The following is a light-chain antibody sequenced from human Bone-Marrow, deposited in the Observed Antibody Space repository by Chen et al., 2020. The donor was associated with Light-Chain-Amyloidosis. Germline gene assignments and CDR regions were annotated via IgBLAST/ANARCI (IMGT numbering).Light chain of an antibody. J-gene: IGKJ3*01. V-gene: IGKV3-20*01. CDR2: GAS. CDR3: QHYGDSLFT. Sequence: VFTQSPGTLPLSPGERATLSCRVSQSVSSTHLAWYQQKPGQAPRLLIYGASTRATGIPDRFSGTGSATDFTLTISRVEPEDFAIYYCQHYGDSLFTFGPGTKVDIE. CDR1: QSVSSTH.